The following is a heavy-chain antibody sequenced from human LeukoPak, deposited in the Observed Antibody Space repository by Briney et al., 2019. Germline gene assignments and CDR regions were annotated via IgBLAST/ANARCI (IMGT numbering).Heavy chain of an antibody. J-gene: IGHJ6*03. D-gene: IGHD1-26*01. V-gene: IGHV3-23*01. CDR1: KFTFNNYA. CDR2: ISGRGDNM. Sequence: PGGSLSLFCLASKFTFNNYAMIWVRQAPGKGLEGVSSISGRGDNMHYADSVKGRFTISRDNSENTLYLQMNSLRGEDTAVYYCARDGYSGSYYRLYYFFMDVWGKGTTVTVSS. CDR3: ARDGYSGSYYRLYYFFMDV.